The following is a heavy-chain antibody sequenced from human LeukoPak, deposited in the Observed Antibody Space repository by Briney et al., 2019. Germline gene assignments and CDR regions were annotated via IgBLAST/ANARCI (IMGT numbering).Heavy chain of an antibody. CDR1: GGSFSGYY. D-gene: IGHD2-2*01. Sequence: SETLSLTCAVYGGSFSGYYWSWIRQPPGKGLEWIGEINHSGSTNYNPSLKSRVTISVDTSKNQFSLKLSSVTAADTAVYYCARGPTYIVVVPAAGRDAFDIWGQGTMVTVSS. CDR2: INHSGST. V-gene: IGHV4-34*01. J-gene: IGHJ3*02. CDR3: ARGPTYIVVVPAAGRDAFDI.